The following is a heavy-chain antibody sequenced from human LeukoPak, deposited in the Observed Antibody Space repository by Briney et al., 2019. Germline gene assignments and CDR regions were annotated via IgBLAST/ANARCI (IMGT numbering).Heavy chain of an antibody. CDR2: ISSDVNIK. Sequence: GGSLRLSCAASGFDFHNYVIHWVRQAPGKGLEWVAVISSDVNIKYYADSVKGRFTISRDNAKNSLYLQMNSLRVEDTAVYYCAKEGRSLQTYWGQGTLVTVSS. CDR1: GFDFHNYV. CDR3: AKEGRSLQTY. V-gene: IGHV3-30-3*01. D-gene: IGHD5-24*01. J-gene: IGHJ4*02.